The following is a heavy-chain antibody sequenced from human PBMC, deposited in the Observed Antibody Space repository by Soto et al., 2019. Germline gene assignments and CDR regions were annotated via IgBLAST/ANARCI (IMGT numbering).Heavy chain of an antibody. J-gene: IGHJ4*02. D-gene: IGHD3-22*01. CDR1: GGSISSGDYY. V-gene: IGHV4-30-4*01. CDR3: ARGLMIVVVTDDYYFDY. Sequence: PSETLSLTCTVSGGSISSGDYYWSWIRQPPGKGLEWIGYIYYSGSTYYNPSLKSRVTISVDTSKNQFSLKLSSVTAADTAVYYCARGLMIVVVTDDYYFDYWGQGTLVTAPQ. CDR2: IYYSGST.